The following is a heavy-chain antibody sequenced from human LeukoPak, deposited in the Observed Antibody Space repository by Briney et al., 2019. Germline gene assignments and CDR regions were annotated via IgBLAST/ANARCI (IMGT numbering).Heavy chain of an antibody. CDR3: ASANSSSWYYAYFDY. J-gene: IGHJ4*02. CDR2: IYHSGST. Sequence: TSETLSLTCTVSGGSISSGGYYWSWIRQPPGKGLEWIGYIYHSGSTYYNPSLKSRVTISVDRSKNQFSLKLSSVTAADTAVYYCASANSSSWYYAYFDYWGQGTLVTVSS. CDR1: GGSISSGGYY. D-gene: IGHD6-13*01. V-gene: IGHV4-30-2*01.